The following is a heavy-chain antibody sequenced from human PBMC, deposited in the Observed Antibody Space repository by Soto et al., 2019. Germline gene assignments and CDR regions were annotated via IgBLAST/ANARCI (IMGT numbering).Heavy chain of an antibody. V-gene: IGHV1-69*13. J-gene: IGHJ5*02. CDR2: IIPIFGTA. CDR1: GGTFSSYA. D-gene: IGHD3-3*01. CDR3: ARASPFFGVAKYWFDP. Sequence: SVKVSCKASGGTFSSYAISWVRQAPGQRLEWMGGIIPIFGTANYAQKFQGRVTITADESTSTAYMELSSLRSEDTAVYYCARASPFFGVAKYWFDPWGQGTLVTVSS.